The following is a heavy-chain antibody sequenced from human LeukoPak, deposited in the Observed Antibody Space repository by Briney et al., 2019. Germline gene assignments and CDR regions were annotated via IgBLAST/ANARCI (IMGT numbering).Heavy chain of an antibody. CDR3: ARGQVVRDY. V-gene: IGHV4-34*01. CDR1: GFTFSSYW. CDR2: INHSGGT. J-gene: IGHJ4*02. Sequence: GSLRLSCAASGFTFSSYWMSWVRQPPGKGLEWIGEINHSGGTNYNPSLKSRVTISVDTSKNQFSLKLNSVTAADTAVYYCARGQVVRDYWGQGTLVTVSS. D-gene: IGHD2-15*01.